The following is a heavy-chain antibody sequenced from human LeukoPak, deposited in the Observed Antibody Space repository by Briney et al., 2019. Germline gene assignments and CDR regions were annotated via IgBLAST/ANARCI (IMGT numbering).Heavy chain of an antibody. CDR1: GGSISSGGYY. V-gene: IGHV4-30-2*01. Sequence: SETLSLTCTVSGGSISSGGYYWSWIRQPPGKGLEWIGYIYHSGSTYYNPSLKSRVTISVDRSKNQFSLKLSSVTAADTAVYYCARAFMVRGVATWGQGTLVTVSS. J-gene: IGHJ5*02. CDR3: ARAFMVRGVAT. D-gene: IGHD3-10*01. CDR2: IYHSGST.